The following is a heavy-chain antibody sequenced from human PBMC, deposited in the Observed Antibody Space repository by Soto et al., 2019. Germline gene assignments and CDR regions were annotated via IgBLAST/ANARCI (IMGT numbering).Heavy chain of an antibody. Sequence: TLRLSCAASGFTFSSYAMHWVRQAPGKGLEWVAVISYDGSNKYYADSVKGRFTISRDNSKNTLYLQMNSLRAEDTAVYYCARDGPYRYGPDAFDIWGQGTMVTVSS. CDR2: ISYDGSNK. V-gene: IGHV3-30-3*01. CDR3: ARDGPYRYGPDAFDI. CDR1: GFTFSSYA. J-gene: IGHJ3*02. D-gene: IGHD5-18*01.